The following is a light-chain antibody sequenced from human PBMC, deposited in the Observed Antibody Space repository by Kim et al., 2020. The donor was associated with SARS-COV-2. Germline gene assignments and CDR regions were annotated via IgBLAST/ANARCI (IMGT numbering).Light chain of an antibody. J-gene: IGKJ5*01. Sequence: LSPGEGATLSCRASHSIGNSLAWSHQKPGQTPRLLIHDASNGATDIPARFSGSGSGTDFTLTISSLEPEDFAVYSCQQRSSWPPTFGQGTRLEIK. V-gene: IGKV3-11*01. CDR3: QQRSSWPPT. CDR2: DAS. CDR1: HSIGNS.